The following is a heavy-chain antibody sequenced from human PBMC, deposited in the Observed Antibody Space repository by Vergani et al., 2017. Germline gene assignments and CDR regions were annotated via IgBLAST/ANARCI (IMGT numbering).Heavy chain of an antibody. D-gene: IGHD3-10*01. CDR1: GYSISSGYF. J-gene: IGHJ5*02. CDR3: TSRAPGRGPLRFDP. CDR2: IDRTGRT. Sequence: QVQLQESGPRLVKPSETLSLICSVSGYSISSGYFWGWIRQSPGKGLEWLGTIDRTGRTHLSPSLKSRLTISVDTTKNQFSMRLTSVTAADTAVYFCTSRAPGRGPLRFDPWGQGTLVIVSS. V-gene: IGHV4-38-2*02.